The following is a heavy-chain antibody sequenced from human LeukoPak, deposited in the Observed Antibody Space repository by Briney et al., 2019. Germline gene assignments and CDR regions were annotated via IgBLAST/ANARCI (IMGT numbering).Heavy chain of an antibody. V-gene: IGHV4-4*07. D-gene: IGHD2-8*01. CDR1: GGSISSYY. J-gene: IGHJ6*03. CDR2: ICTSGST. Sequence: PSETLSLTCTVSGGSISSYYWSWIRQPAGKGLEWIGRICTSGSTNYNPSLKSRRTMSVATSKNQFSLKLSSVTAAEPAVYYCARDRRDIVLMVYYMDVWGKGTTVTVSS. CDR3: ARDRRDIVLMVYYMDV.